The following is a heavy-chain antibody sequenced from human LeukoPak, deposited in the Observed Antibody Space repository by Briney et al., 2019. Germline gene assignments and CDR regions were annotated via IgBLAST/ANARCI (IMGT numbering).Heavy chain of an antibody. CDR1: GFTFSRFG. V-gene: IGHV3-48*02. Sequence: GGSLRLSCAASGFTFSRFGMNWVRQAPGKGLEWISYISSSSSAIYYADSVKGRFTISRDNAKNSLYLQMNSLRDEDTAVYYCTQKGGTDHWGQGTLVTVSS. D-gene: IGHD2-15*01. CDR3: TQKGGTDH. J-gene: IGHJ4*02. CDR2: ISSSSSAI.